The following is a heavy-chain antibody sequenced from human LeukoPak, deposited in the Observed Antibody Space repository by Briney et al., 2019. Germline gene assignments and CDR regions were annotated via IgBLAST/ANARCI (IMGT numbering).Heavy chain of an antibody. CDR3: TKYRGGGFDY. CDR1: GFTFSSYA. Sequence: GRSLRLSCAASGFTFSSYAKRWVRHVREKGLGWVSSISGSADRTYYAHSVRGRFAISRNNSKNTLYLQMNSLRAEDTAGYYCTKYRGGGFDYWGQGTLVTVSS. V-gene: IGHV3-23*01. D-gene: IGHD3-10*01. CDR2: ISGSADRT. J-gene: IGHJ4*02.